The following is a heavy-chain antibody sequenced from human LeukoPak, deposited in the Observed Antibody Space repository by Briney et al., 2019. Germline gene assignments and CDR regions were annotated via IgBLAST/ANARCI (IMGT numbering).Heavy chain of an antibody. CDR2: IKQDGSEK. CDR3: ARSGDYAYYFDY. J-gene: IGHJ4*02. D-gene: IGHD4-17*01. Sequence: GGSLRLSCAASGFTFSNYWMSWVRQAPGKGLEWVANIKQDGSEKYYVDSVKGRFTISRDNAKNSLYLQMNSLRAEDTAVYYCARSGDYAYYFDYWGQGTLVTVSS. CDR1: GFTFSNYW. V-gene: IGHV3-7*01.